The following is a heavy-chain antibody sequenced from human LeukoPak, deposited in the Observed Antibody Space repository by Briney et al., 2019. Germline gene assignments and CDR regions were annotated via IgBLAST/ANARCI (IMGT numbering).Heavy chain of an antibody. J-gene: IGHJ3*02. CDR3: ARGPKRQLITMIVVVDDAFDI. Sequence: PSETLSLTCAVYGGSFSGYYWSWIRQPPGKGLEWIGEINHSGSTNYNPSLKSRVTISVDTSKNQFSLKLSSVTAAVTAVYYCARGPKRQLITMIVVVDDAFDIWGQGTMVTVSS. D-gene: IGHD3-22*01. CDR2: INHSGST. CDR1: GGSFSGYY. V-gene: IGHV4-34*01.